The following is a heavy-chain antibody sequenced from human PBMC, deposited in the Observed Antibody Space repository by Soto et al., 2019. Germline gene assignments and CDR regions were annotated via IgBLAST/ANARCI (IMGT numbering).Heavy chain of an antibody. J-gene: IGHJ4*02. CDR1: GGSISSGDYY. V-gene: IGHV4-30-4*01. CDR3: ARNHDYGGFFDY. Sequence: SETLSLTCTVSGGSISSGDYYWSWIRQPPGKGLEWIGYIYYSGSTYYNPSLKSRVTISVDTSKNQFSLKLSSVAAADTAVYYCARNHDYGGFFDYWGQGTLFTVSS. D-gene: IGHD4-17*01. CDR2: IYYSGST.